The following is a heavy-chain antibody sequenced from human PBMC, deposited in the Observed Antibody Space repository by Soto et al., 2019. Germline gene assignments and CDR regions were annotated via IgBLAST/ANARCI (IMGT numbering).Heavy chain of an antibody. CDR3: AKARLWGGDGYNSYYYNAMDV. CDR1: GFTLDDYA. V-gene: IGHV3-9*01. CDR2: ISWNGGRR. Sequence: EMQLVESGGGLVQPGRSLRLSCAASGFTLDDYAMYWVRQAPGKGLEWVSGISWNGGRRGYADSGKGRFTISRDNAKNSLYLQMNSLRPEDTALYYCAKARLWGGDGYNSYYYNAMDVWGQGTTVTVSS. D-gene: IGHD3-16*01. J-gene: IGHJ6*02.